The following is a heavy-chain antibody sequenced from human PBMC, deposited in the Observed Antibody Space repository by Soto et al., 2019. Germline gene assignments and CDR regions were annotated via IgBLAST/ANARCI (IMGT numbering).Heavy chain of an antibody. J-gene: IGHJ6*02. CDR2: IYYSGST. V-gene: IGHV4-30-4*01. D-gene: IGHD3-10*01. CDR1: GGSISSGDYY. Sequence: SETLSLTCTVSGGSISSGDYYWSWIRQPPGTGLEWIGYIYYSGSTYYNPSLKSRVTISVDTSKNQFSLKLSSVTAADTAVYYCAGQPTAGSYYDLGSYYYYYAMDVWGQGTTVT. CDR3: AGQPTAGSYYDLGSYYYYYAMDV.